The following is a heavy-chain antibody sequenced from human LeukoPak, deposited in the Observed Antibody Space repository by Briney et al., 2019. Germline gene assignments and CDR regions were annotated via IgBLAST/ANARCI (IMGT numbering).Heavy chain of an antibody. CDR3: ARARVWGSYRYTDY. CDR1: GFTFSSYS. Sequence: GGSLRLSCAASGFTFSSYSMNWVRQAPGKGLEWVSSISSSSSYVYYADSVKGRFTISRDNAKNSLYLQMNSLRAEDTAVYYCARARVWGSYRYTDYWGQGTLVTVSS. V-gene: IGHV3-21*01. J-gene: IGHJ4*02. D-gene: IGHD3-16*02. CDR2: ISSSSSYV.